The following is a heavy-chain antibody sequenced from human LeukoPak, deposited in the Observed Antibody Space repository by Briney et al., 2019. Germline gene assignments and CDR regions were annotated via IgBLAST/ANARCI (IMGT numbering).Heavy chain of an antibody. CDR3: ARLAVTFDS. V-gene: IGHV4-39*02. CDR1: GGSVSSSSYY. J-gene: IGHJ4*02. CDR2: IYYSGST. Sequence: SETLSLTCTVSGGSVSSSSYYWGWIPQPPGKGLEWIGSIYYSGSTYYNPSLKSRVTISVDTSKNHFSLKLSSVTAADTAVYYCARLAVTFDSWGQGTLVTVSS. D-gene: IGHD4-17*01.